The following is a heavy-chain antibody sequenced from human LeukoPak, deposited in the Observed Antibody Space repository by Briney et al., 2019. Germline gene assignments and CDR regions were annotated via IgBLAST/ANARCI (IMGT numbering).Heavy chain of an antibody. CDR2: IIPILGIA. D-gene: IGHD6-13*01. J-gene: IGHJ4*02. CDR1: GGTFSNYA. CDR3: ASLYSSSWYYFDY. Sequence: SVKVSCKASGGTFSNYAISWVRQAPGQGLEWMGRIIPILGIANYAQKFQGRVTITADKSTSTAYMELSSLRSEDTAVYYCASLYSSSWYYFDYWGQGTLVTVSS. V-gene: IGHV1-69*04.